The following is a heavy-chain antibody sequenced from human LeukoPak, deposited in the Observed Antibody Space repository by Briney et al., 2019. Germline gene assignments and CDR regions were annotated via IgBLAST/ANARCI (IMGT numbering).Heavy chain of an antibody. D-gene: IGHD3-16*01. J-gene: IGHJ4*02. CDR3: AKAIGSNYFDY. Sequence: TGGSLRLSCAASGFAFSTYALNWVRQAPGKGLEWVSLVTGNGGSTHYSASVEGRFTISRDNSKNTLYLQMNNLRAEDTAVYYCAKAIGSNYFDYWGQGILVTVSP. V-gene: IGHV3-23*01. CDR2: VTGNGGST. CDR1: GFAFSTYA.